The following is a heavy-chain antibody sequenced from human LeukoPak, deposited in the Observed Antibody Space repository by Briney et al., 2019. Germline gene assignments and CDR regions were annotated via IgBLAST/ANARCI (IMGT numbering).Heavy chain of an antibody. CDR3: ARDHSGYDRFDF. CDR1: GGSFSGYY. J-gene: IGHJ4*02. D-gene: IGHD5-12*01. V-gene: IGHV4-34*01. Sequence: SETLSLTCAVYGGSFSGYYWSWIRQPPGKGLEWIGEINHSGSTNYNPSLKSRVTISVDTSKNQFSLKLSFVTAADTAVYYCARDHSGYDRFDFWGQGTLVTVSS. CDR2: INHSGST.